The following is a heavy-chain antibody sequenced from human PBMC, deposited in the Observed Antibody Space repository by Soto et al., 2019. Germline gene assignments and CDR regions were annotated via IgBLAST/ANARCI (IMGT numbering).Heavy chain of an antibody. CDR2: IYPGDSDT. J-gene: IGHJ4*02. V-gene: IGHV5-51*01. D-gene: IGHD5-12*01. CDR1: GYSFSTYW. Sequence: GESLKISCVGSGYSFSTYWIAWVRQMPGKGLEWMGIIYPGDSDTKYSPSFQGQVAISVDRSISAAYLQWNSLKASDTAMYYCARLMAQGYSAYNFDYWGQGTPVTVSS. CDR3: ARLMAQGYSAYNFDY.